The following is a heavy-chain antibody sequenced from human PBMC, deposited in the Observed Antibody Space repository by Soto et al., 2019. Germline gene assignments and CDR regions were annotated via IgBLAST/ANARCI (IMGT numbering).Heavy chain of an antibody. CDR2: ISGSGGSA. Sequence: GGSLRLSCAASGSTFSTYAMSWVRQAPGKGLEWVSAISGSGGSAYYADSVKGRFTISRDNSKNTLYLQMNSLRAEDTAVYYCAKAPARDFDCWGQGTLVTVSS. CDR1: GSTFSTYA. V-gene: IGHV3-23*01. J-gene: IGHJ4*02. CDR3: AKAPARDFDC.